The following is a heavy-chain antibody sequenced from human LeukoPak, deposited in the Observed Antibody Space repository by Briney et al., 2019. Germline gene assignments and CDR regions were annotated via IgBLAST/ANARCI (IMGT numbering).Heavy chain of an antibody. CDR2: INPNSGGT. CDR1: GYTFSGYY. D-gene: IGHD2-21*01. Sequence: GASVKVSCKASGYTFSGYYMHWVRQAPGQGLEWMGWINPNSGGTNYAQKFQGRVTMTRDTSISTAYMELSRLRSDDTAVYYCARDPVDPDYYYYYMDVWGKGTTVTVSS. V-gene: IGHV1-2*02. CDR3: ARDPVDPDYYYYYMDV. J-gene: IGHJ6*03.